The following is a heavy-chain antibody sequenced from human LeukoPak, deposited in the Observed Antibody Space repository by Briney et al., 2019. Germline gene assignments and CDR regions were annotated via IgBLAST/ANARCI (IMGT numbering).Heavy chain of an antibody. J-gene: IGHJ4*02. V-gene: IGHV3-49*03. CDR3: TRTFFDSSGYFDY. D-gene: IGHD3-22*01. Sequence: PGGSLRLSCTASGFTFGDYAMSWFRQAPGKGPEWVXXIRSKAYGGTTEYAASVKGRFTISRDDSKSIAYLQMNSLKTEDTAVYYCTRTFFDSSGYFDYWGQGTLVTVSS. CDR2: IRSKAYGGTT. CDR1: GFTFGDYA.